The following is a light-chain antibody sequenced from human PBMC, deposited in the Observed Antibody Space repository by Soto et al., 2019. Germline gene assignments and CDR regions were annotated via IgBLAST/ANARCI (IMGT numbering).Light chain of an antibody. J-gene: IGLJ2*01. CDR3: AAWDDSLSAHVV. CDR2: RNN. Sequence: QSVLTQPPSASGTPGQRVTLSCSGSSSNIGSNYGYWYQQLPGTAHKLLIYRNNQRPSGVPDRFSGSKSGNAASLAISGLRSEDEDDYYCAAWDDSLSAHVVFGGGTKLTVL. CDR1: SSNIGSNY. V-gene: IGLV1-47*01.